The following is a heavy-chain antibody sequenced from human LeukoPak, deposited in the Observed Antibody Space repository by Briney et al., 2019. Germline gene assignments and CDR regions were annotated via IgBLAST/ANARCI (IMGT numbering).Heavy chain of an antibody. V-gene: IGHV3-23*01. CDR2: IGRSGDST. D-gene: IGHD4-17*01. Sequence: GGSLRLSCAASGFSFNVMSWVRQAPGKGLEWVSGIGRSGDSTHYADSVKGRFTISRDNSNNRLYLQMDSLRADDTAVYYCAKDAPDYGDYLFDYWGQGTPVTVSS. J-gene: IGHJ4*02. CDR3: AKDAPDYGDYLFDY. CDR1: GFSFNV.